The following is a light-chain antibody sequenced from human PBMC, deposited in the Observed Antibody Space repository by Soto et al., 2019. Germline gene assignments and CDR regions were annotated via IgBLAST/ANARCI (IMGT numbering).Light chain of an antibody. Sequence: EIVMTQSPATLSVSPGERATPSCRASQSVSSNLAWYQQKPGQAPRLLIYGVSTRATGIPARFSGSGSGTEFTLTISSLQSEDFAVYYCQQYNNWPPTWTFGQGTKVDIK. V-gene: IGKV3-15*01. CDR2: GVS. CDR1: QSVSSN. CDR3: QQYNNWPPTWT. J-gene: IGKJ1*01.